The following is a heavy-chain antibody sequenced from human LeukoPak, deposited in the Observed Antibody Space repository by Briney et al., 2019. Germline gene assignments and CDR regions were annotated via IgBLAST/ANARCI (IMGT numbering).Heavy chain of an antibody. J-gene: IGHJ4*02. D-gene: IGHD5-24*01. CDR1: GGSISSGDFH. Sequence: SETLSLTCTVSGGSISSGDFHWNWIRQHPGKGLEWVGYIYYSGSTYYNPSLKSRLTISLDTSTNQFSLTLTSVTAADTAVYYCARDRGDGYNYLLDYWGQGTLVTVSS. V-gene: IGHV4-31*03. CDR2: IYYSGST. CDR3: ARDRGDGYNYLLDY.